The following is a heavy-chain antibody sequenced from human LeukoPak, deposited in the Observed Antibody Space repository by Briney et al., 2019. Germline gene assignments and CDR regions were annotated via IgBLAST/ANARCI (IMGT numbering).Heavy chain of an antibody. CDR2: ISGNGAST. D-gene: IGHD2-15*01. V-gene: IGHV3-23*01. J-gene: IGHJ4*02. CDR3: AKNVRTGGSCYSPVDY. CDR1: GFTFSSYA. Sequence: GGSLRLSCAASGFTFSSYAMSWVRQAPGKGLEWVSAISGNGASTYYADSVKGRFTISRDNSKNTLYLQLNSLRAEDTAIYYCAKNVRTGGSCYSPVDYWGQGTLVTVSS.